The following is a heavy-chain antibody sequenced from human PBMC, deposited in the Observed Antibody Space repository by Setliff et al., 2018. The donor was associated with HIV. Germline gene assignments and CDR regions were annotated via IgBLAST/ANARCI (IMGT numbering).Heavy chain of an antibody. J-gene: IGHJ4*02. Sequence: GGSLRLSCVASGFSFSRYTMMWVRQTPGKGLEWVSSITSNLNYKYADSVKGRFTISRDNTKNSLYLQMNSLRAEDTAVYYCAKGDSFVFPYVYPDYWGPGTLVTVSS. D-gene: IGHD3-22*01. CDR2: ITSNLNY. V-gene: IGHV3-21*01. CDR1: GFSFSRYT. CDR3: AKGDSFVFPYVYPDY.